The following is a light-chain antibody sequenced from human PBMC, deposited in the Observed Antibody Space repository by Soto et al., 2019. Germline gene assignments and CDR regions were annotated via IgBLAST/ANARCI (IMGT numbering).Light chain of an antibody. CDR1: QGISSS. J-gene: IGKJ4*01. CDR3: QQLNSYPLT. V-gene: IGKV1-9*01. CDR2: AAS. Sequence: DIQLTQSPSFLSASVGDRVTITCRASQGISSSLAWCQQKPGKAPKLLIYAASTLQSGVPSRFSGSGSGTEFTLTISSLQPEDFATYYCQQLNSYPLTFGGGTKVEIK.